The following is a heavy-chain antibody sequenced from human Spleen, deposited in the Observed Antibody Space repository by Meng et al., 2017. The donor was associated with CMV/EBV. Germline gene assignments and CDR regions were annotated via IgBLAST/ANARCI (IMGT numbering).Heavy chain of an antibody. D-gene: IGHD5-24*01. CDR2: ISAYNGNT. CDR3: ARARRDGYTNWFDP. Sequence: VQSGVEVKSPGASVKVPCKASGYTFTSYGISWVRQASGQGLEWMGWISAYNGNTNYAQKLQGRVTMTTDTSTSTAYMELRSLRSDDTAVYYCARARRDGYTNWFDPWGQGTLVTVSS. CDR1: GYTFTSYG. J-gene: IGHJ5*02. V-gene: IGHV1-18*01.